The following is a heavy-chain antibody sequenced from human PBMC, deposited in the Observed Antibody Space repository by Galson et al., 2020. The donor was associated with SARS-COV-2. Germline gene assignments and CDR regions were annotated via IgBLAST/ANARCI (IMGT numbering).Heavy chain of an antibody. Sequence: SETLSLTCAVYGGSLTGYSWSWTRQAPGTGLEWIGAITPTGSTNSNTSPKSRVTISLDTSKNQFSLKLNSVTAADPGVYYCTKSNELRWSGELLLSTDINSMDVWGEGTTVIVAS. CDR2: ITPTGST. V-gene: IGHV4-34*01. CDR3: TKSNELRWSGELLLSTDINSMDV. CDR1: GGSLTGYS. J-gene: IGHJ6*04. D-gene: IGHD3-10*01.